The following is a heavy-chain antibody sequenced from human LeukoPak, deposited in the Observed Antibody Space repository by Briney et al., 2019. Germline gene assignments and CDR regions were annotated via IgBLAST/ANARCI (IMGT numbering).Heavy chain of an antibody. J-gene: IGHJ3*02. Sequence: PSETLSLTCTVSGYSISSGYYWGWIRQPPGKGLEWIGSIYHSGSTYYNPSLKSRVTISVDTSKNQFSLKLSSVTAADTAVYYCARHVRSYYDSSDLDAFDIWGQGTMVTVSS. V-gene: IGHV4-38-2*02. CDR1: GYSISSGYY. D-gene: IGHD3-22*01. CDR3: ARHVRSYYDSSDLDAFDI. CDR2: IYHSGST.